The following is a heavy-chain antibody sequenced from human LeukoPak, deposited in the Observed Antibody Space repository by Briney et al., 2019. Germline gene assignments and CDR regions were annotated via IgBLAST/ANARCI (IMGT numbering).Heavy chain of an antibody. CDR1: GFTFSSYE. J-gene: IGHJ4*02. Sequence: GGSLRLSCAASGFTFSSYEMNWVRQAPGKGLERVSYISSSGSTIYYADSVKGRFTISRDNAKNSLYLQMNSLRAEDTAVCYCAREKPYYYDSSGPFDYWGQGTLVTVSS. CDR3: AREKPYYYDSSGPFDY. V-gene: IGHV3-48*03. CDR2: ISSSGSTI. D-gene: IGHD3-22*01.